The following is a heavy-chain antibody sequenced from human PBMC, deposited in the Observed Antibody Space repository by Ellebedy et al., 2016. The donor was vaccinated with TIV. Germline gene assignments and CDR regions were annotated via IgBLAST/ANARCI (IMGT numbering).Heavy chain of an antibody. CDR3: ARGGNDYSTDAFDI. V-gene: IGHV1-18*04. D-gene: IGHD4-11*01. CDR2: INAYNGHT. J-gene: IGHJ3*02. Sequence: AASVKVSCKASGYTFTSYGVSWVRQAPGQGLEWVGWINAYNGHTNYAQKLQGRVTVTTDTSTSTAYMELSSLRSEDTAVYYCARGGNDYSTDAFDIWGQGTMVTVSS. CDR1: GYTFTSYG.